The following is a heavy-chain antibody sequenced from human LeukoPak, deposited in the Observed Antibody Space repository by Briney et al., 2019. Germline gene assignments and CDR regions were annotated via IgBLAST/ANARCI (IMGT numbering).Heavy chain of an antibody. V-gene: IGHV3-9*01. Sequence: GRSLRLSCAASGFTFDDYAMHWVRQAPGKGLEWVSGISWNSGSIGYADSVKGRFTISRDNAKNSLYLQMNSLRAEDTALYYCAKGGYSSGWYELDYWGQRTLVTVSS. CDR2: ISWNSGSI. CDR1: GFTFDDYA. J-gene: IGHJ4*02. D-gene: IGHD6-19*01. CDR3: AKGGYSSGWYELDY.